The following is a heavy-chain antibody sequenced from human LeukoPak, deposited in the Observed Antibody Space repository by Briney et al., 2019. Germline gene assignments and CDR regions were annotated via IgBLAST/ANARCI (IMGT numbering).Heavy chain of an antibody. V-gene: IGHV4-61*02. CDR1: GGSISSGSYY. D-gene: IGHD1-26*01. CDR2: IYTSGST. J-gene: IGHJ4*02. Sequence: PSETLSLTCTVSGGSISSGSYYWSWIRQPAGKGLEWIGRIYTSGSTNYNPSLKSRVTISVDTSKNQFSLKLSSVTAADTAVYYCARDSDQGLFDYWGQRTLVTVSS. CDR3: ARDSDQGLFDY.